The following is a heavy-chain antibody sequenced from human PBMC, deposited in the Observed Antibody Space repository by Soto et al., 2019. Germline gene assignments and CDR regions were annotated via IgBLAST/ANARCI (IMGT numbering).Heavy chain of an antibody. J-gene: IGHJ5*02. V-gene: IGHV3-23*01. CDR3: AKYSSGWYGLKGGLGWFDP. CDR1: GFTFSSYA. CDR2: ISGSGGST. Sequence: PGGSLRLSCAASGFTFSSYAMSWVRQAPGKGLEWVSAISGSGGSTYYADSVKGRFTISRDNSKNTLYLQMNSLRAEDTAVYYCAKYSSGWYGLKGGLGWFDPWGQGTLVTVSS. D-gene: IGHD6-19*01.